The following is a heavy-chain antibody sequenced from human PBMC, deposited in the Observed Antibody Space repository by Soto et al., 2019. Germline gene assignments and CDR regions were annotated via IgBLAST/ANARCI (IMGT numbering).Heavy chain of an antibody. CDR3: ARESRSALGTVEH. CDR2: IYASGNT. V-gene: IGHV4-4*07. CDR1: GASISDYN. D-gene: IGHD6-13*01. Sequence: PSETLSLTCTVSGASISDYNWSRIRQPAGKGLECIGRIYASGNTTYNPSLKSRVTMSVDTSKNQFSLTQNSVTAADTAVYYCARESRSALGTVEHWGRGTLVSSSS. J-gene: IGHJ4*01.